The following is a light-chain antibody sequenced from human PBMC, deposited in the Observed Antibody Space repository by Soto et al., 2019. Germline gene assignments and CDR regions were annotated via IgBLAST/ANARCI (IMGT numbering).Light chain of an antibody. J-gene: IGKJ4*01. CDR3: QQRSNWPLT. CDR1: QSVSSY. CDR2: DAS. V-gene: IGKV3-11*01. Sequence: EIVLTQSPATLSLSPGERATLSCRASQSVSSYLAWYQQKPGQAPRLLIYDASNRATGIPARFSGSGSGTDFPITISRLAPEAVAVYYWQQRSNWPLTFGGGTKVEIK.